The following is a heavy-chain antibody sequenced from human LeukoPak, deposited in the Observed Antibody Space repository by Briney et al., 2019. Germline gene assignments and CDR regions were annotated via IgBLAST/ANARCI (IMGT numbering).Heavy chain of an antibody. CDR1: EFTFGSYW. D-gene: IGHD2-21*02. V-gene: IGHV3-7*03. CDR2: INRDGSKN. CDR3: ARDSSPYCGDDCYFDAFDL. J-gene: IGHJ3*01. Sequence: GGSLRLSCAASEFTFGSYWMTWVRQAPGKGLEWVANINRDGSKNHFVDSVKGRFTISRDNAKNFLYLQMNSLRAEDTAVYFCARDSSPYCGDDCYFDAFDLWGQGAMVTVSS.